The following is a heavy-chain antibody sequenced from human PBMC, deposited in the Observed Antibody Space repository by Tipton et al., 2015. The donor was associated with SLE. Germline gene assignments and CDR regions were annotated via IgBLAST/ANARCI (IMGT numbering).Heavy chain of an antibody. V-gene: IGHV3-48*01. Sequence: SLRLSCAASGFTFSSYSMNWVRQAPGKGLEWVSYISSSSSTIYYADSVKGRFTISRDNAKNSLYLQMNSLRAEDTAVYYCAKLDSSGYYDYWGQGTLVTVSS. D-gene: IGHD3-22*01. J-gene: IGHJ4*02. CDR1: GFTFSSYS. CDR2: ISSSSSTI. CDR3: AKLDSSGYYDY.